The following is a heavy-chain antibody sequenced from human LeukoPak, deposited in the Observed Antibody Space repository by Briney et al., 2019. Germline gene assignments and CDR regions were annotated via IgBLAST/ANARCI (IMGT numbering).Heavy chain of an antibody. V-gene: IGHV1-69*04. CDR3: AKDPHYDSSGYYYEGCFDS. J-gene: IGHJ4*02. D-gene: IGHD3-22*01. Sequence: SVKVSCKASGGTFSSYAISWVRQAPGQGLEWMGRIIPILGIANYAQKFQGRVTITADKSTSTAYMELSSLRSEDTAVYYCAKDPHYDSSGYYYEGCFDSWGQGTLVTVSS. CDR2: IIPILGIA. CDR1: GGTFSSYA.